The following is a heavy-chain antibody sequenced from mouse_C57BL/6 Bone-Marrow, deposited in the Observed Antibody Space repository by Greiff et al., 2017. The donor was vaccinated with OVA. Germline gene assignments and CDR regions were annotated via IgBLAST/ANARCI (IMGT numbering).Heavy chain of an antibody. CDR3: ARFYYGNYAWFAY. V-gene: IGHV1-18*01. Sequence: EVQLQESGPELVKPGASVKIPCKASGYTFTDYNMDWVKQSHGKSLEWIGDINPNNGGTIYNQKFKGKATLTVDKSSSTAYMELRSLTSEDTAVYYCARFYYGNYAWFAYWGQGTLVTVSA. CDR2: INPNNGGT. D-gene: IGHD2-1*01. CDR1: GYTFTDYN. J-gene: IGHJ3*01.